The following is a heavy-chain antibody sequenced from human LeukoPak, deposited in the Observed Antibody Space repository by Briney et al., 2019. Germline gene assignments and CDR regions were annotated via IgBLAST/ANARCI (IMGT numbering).Heavy chain of an antibody. CDR3: ARALSSLGEDTAEYYMDV. V-gene: IGHV1-2*02. CDR2: INPSSGGT. D-gene: IGHD5-18*01. Sequence: ASVKVSCKASGYTFTGYYMHWVRQAPGQGLEWMGWINPSSGGTNYAQKFQGRVTMTRDTSISKAYMELSRLRSDDTAVYYCARALSSLGEDTAEYYMDVWGKGTTVTVSS. CDR1: GYTFTGYY. J-gene: IGHJ6*03.